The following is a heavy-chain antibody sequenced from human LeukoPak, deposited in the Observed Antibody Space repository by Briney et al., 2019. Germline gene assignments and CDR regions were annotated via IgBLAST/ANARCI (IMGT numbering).Heavy chain of an antibody. D-gene: IGHD3-22*01. J-gene: IGHJ3*02. CDR1: GFTFSSYA. CDR2: ISGSGGST. Sequence: GGSLRLSCAASGFTFSSYAMSWVRQAPGKGLEWVSAISGSGGSTYYADSVKGRFTISRDNSKNTLYPQMNSLRAEDTAVYYCAKDYYDSSGGDAFDIWGQGTMVTVSS. V-gene: IGHV3-23*01. CDR3: AKDYYDSSGGDAFDI.